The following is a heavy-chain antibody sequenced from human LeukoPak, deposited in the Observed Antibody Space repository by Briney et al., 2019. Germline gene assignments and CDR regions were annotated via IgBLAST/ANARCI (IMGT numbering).Heavy chain of an antibody. Sequence: SQTLSLTCTVSVGSISSGSYYWSWIRQPAGQGLEWIGRIYTSGSTNYNPSLKSRVTISVDTSKNQFSLKLSSVTAADTAVYYCAREKVVGAILHFDYWGQGTLVTVSS. J-gene: IGHJ4*02. CDR2: IYTSGST. D-gene: IGHD1-26*01. V-gene: IGHV4-61*02. CDR3: AREKVVGAILHFDY. CDR1: VGSISSGSYY.